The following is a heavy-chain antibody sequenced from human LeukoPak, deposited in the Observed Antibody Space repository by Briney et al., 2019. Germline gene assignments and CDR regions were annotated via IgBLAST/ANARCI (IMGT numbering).Heavy chain of an antibody. CDR3: ARVSGYYVSSGYPYYFDY. D-gene: IGHD3-22*01. Sequence: SETLSLTCTVSGGSISSYYWSWIRQPPGKGLEWIGYIYYSGSTNYNPSLKSRVTISVDTSKNQFSLKLSSVTAADTAVYYCARVSGYYVSSGYPYYFDYWGQGTLVTVSS. CDR1: GGSISSYY. J-gene: IGHJ4*02. V-gene: IGHV4-59*01. CDR2: IYYSGST.